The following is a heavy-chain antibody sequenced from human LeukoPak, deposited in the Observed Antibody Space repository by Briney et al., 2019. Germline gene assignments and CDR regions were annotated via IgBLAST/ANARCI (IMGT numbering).Heavy chain of an antibody. CDR1: GFTVSNYA. V-gene: IGHV3-64*01. J-gene: IGHJ3*02. D-gene: IGHD1-26*01. CDR3: AREYTWYSGNAFDI. CDR2: ISSNGGSI. Sequence: PGGSLRLSCAASGFTVSNYAIDCVRQAPGKGLGYVTAISSNGGSIYCVNSVRGRFTISSDNSKNTLYLQMGSLRAEDMAVYYCAREYTWYSGNAFDIWGQGTMVTVSP.